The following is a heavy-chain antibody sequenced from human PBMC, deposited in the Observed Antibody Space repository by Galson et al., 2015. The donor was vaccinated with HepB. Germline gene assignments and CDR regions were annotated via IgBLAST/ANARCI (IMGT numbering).Heavy chain of an antibody. V-gene: IGHV3-30*04. CDR2: ISYDGSNK. Sequence: SLRLSCAASGFTFSSYAMHWVRQAPGKGLEWVAVISYDGSNKYYADSVKGRFTISRDNSKNTLYLQMNSLRAEDTAVYYCAREIISAFDIWGQGTMVTVSS. CDR1: GFTFSSYA. J-gene: IGHJ3*02. CDR3: AREIISAFDI.